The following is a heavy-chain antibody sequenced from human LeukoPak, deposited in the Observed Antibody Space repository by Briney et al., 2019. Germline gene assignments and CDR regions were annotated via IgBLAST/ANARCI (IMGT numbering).Heavy chain of an antibody. CDR1: GISFGEYA. CDR3: SRVINLVRECVLYFYYGMDV. J-gene: IGHJ6*02. D-gene: IGHD3-10*01. Sequence: PGGSLRLSCKTSGISFGEYALSWVRQAPGQGLEWVGFIRRKIYNATTEYAASMKDRFTISRDDSKNIAYLQIHSLKSEDTDVYYLSRVINLVRECVLYFYYGMDVWGQGTTVIVS. CDR2: IRRKIYNATT. V-gene: IGHV3-49*04.